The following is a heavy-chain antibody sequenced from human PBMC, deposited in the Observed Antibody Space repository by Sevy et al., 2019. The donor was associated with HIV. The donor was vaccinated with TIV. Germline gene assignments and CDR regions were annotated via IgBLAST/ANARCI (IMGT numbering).Heavy chain of an antibody. Sequence: GGSLRLSCAASGFTFSSYAMNWVRRAPGKGLEWVSCLNAISSNIYYADSVKGRFTISRDNAENSLYLQMNSVRAEDTAVYYCARDLFSGGNAVYGYWGQGTLVTVSS. D-gene: IGHD2-15*01. CDR3: ARDLFSGGNAVYGY. J-gene: IGHJ4*02. CDR2: LNAISSNI. CDR1: GFTFSSYA. V-gene: IGHV3-21*01.